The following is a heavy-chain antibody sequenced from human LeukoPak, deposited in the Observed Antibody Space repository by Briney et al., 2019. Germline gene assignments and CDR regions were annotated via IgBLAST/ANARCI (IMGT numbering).Heavy chain of an antibody. V-gene: IGHV3-73*01. CDR1: GFTFSGSA. J-gene: IGHJ6*03. CDR2: IRSKANSYAT. CDR3: TRHGGERSYYDFWSGYFSYHYYYMDV. D-gene: IGHD3-3*01. Sequence: QPGGSLRLSCAASGFTFSGSAMHWVRQASGKGLEWVGRIRSKANSYATAYAASVKGRFTISRDDSKNTAYLQMNSLKTEDTAVYHCTRHGGERSYYDFWSGYFSYHYYYMDVWGKGTTVTVSS.